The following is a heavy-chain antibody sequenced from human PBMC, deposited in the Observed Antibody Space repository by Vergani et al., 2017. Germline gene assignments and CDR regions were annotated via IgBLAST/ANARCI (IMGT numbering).Heavy chain of an antibody. CDR3: ARDLREYSSSSDAFDI. J-gene: IGHJ3*02. CDR1: GFSFSTYS. Sequence: EVQLQESGGGLVKPGGSLRVSCAASGFSFSTYSINWVRQAPGKGLEWVSSISSSSSYIYYADSVKGRFTISRDNAKNSLYLQMNSLRAEDTAVYYCARDLREYSSSSDAFDIWGQGTMVTVSS. D-gene: IGHD6-6*01. V-gene: IGHV3-21*01. CDR2: ISSSSSYI.